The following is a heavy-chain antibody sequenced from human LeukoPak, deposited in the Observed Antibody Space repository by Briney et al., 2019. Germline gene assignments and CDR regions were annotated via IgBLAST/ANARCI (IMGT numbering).Heavy chain of an antibody. CDR2: ISAYYGNT. Sequence: ASVKVSCKASGYNFSSYGISWVRQAPGQGLEWIGWISAYYGNTNYRQNVQGRVTMTTDTSTSTEYMDLRSLRSDDTAIYYCARYSPDGTETYCNDSPDYWGQGTLVTVSS. CDR3: ARYSPDGTETYCNDSPDY. V-gene: IGHV1-18*01. CDR1: GYNFSSYG. J-gene: IGHJ4*02. D-gene: IGHD2/OR15-2a*01.